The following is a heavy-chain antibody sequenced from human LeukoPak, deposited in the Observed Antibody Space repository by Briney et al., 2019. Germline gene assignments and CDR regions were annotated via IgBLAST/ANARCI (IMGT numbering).Heavy chain of an antibody. Sequence: ASVKVSCKASGYTFTGYYMHWVRQAPGQGLEWMGGIDTNTGNPTYAQGVTGRFVYSLDTSVSTAYLQINSLEAEDTAVYYCAKQGPGSCGSTSCYGFDHWPQDTRVTVSS. V-gene: IGHV7-4-1*02. CDR2: IDTNTGNP. CDR1: GYTFTGYY. D-gene: IGHD2-2*01. J-gene: IGHJ4*02. CDR3: AKQGPGSCGSTSCYGFDH.